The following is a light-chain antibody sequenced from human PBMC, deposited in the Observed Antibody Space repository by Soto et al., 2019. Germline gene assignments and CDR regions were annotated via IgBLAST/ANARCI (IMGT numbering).Light chain of an antibody. J-gene: IGKJ5*01. CDR2: DAS. V-gene: IGKV3-11*01. Sequence: EIVLTQSPATLSLSPGERATLSCMASQSFSCYLGWYQQKPGQAPRLLIYDASKRATGIPARFSGRGSGTDFTLTISSLEPEDFAVYYCQQRSNWPPVITFGQGTRLEIK. CDR1: QSFSCY. CDR3: QQRSNWPPVIT.